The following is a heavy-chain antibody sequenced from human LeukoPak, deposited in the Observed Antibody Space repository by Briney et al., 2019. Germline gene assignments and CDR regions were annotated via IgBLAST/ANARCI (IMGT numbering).Heavy chain of an antibody. D-gene: IGHD5-24*01. Sequence: GESLKISCKGSGYSFPNYWIGWVRQRPGEGLEWMGIISGGNSDTTYSPSFQGQVTISVDKSITTAYLQWSSLKASDTAMYYCARSPGDGYIDGVDDFWGQGTMVTVSS. CDR1: GYSFPNYW. J-gene: IGHJ3*01. V-gene: IGHV5-51*01. CDR3: ARSPGDGYIDGVDDF. CDR2: ISGGNSDT.